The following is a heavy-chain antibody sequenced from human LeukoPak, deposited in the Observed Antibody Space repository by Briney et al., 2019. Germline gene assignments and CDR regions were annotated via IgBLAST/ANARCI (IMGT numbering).Heavy chain of an antibody. CDR2: ISGSGGST. CDR3: ARDNSGSQIPYYYGMDV. Sequence: QAGGSLRLSCAPSGFTFSSYAMSWVRQAPGKGLEWVSAISGSGGSTYYADSVKGRFTISRDNSKNTLYLQMNSLRAEDTAVYYCARDNSGSQIPYYYGMDVWGQGTTVTVSS. V-gene: IGHV3-23*01. CDR1: GFTFSSYA. D-gene: IGHD1-26*01. J-gene: IGHJ6*02.